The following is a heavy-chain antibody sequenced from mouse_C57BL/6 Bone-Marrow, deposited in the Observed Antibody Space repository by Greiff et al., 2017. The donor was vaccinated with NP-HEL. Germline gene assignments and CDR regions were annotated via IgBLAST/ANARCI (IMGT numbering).Heavy chain of an antibody. CDR2: INPYNGGT. Sequence: EVQLQQSGPVLVKPGASVKMSCKASGYTFTDYYMNWVKQSHGKSLEWIGVINPYNGGTSYNQKFKGTATLTVATSSSTAYMELNSLTSEESAVYYGERWDYYGRSDGYFEVGGTGTTVTVSS. V-gene: IGHV1-19*01. CDR3: ERWDYYGRSDGYFEV. J-gene: IGHJ1*03. D-gene: IGHD1-1*01. CDR1: GYTFTDYY.